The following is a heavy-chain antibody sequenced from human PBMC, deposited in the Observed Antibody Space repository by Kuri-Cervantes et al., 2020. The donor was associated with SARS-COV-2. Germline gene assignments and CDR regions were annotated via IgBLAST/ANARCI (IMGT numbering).Heavy chain of an antibody. D-gene: IGHD3-22*01. Sequence: GSLRLSCVVSGGAISAYNWWTWVRQPPGKGLQWIGEIFRDGSTKFNPSLSLRGRVTMSLDKSKNHFSLNLTSVTAADTAVYYCARSTPFRRLVVISQGGAFDIWGQGTMVTVSS. J-gene: IGHJ3*02. CDR2: IFRDGST. V-gene: IGHV4-4*02. CDR3: ARSTPFRRLVVISQGGAFDI. CDR1: GGAISAYNW.